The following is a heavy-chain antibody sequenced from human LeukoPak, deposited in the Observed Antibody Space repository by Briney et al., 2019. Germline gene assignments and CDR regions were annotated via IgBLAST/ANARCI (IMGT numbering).Heavy chain of an antibody. CDR3: AKVYGSGYDWGGFDY. D-gene: IGHD5-12*01. Sequence: GGSLRLSCAASGFTFSIYWMNWVRQAPGKGLEWVSAISGSGGSTYYADSVKGRFTISRDNSKNTLYLQMNSLRAEDTAVYYCAKVYGSGYDWGGFDYWGQGTLVTVSS. CDR1: GFTFSIYW. CDR2: ISGSGGST. J-gene: IGHJ4*02. V-gene: IGHV3-23*01.